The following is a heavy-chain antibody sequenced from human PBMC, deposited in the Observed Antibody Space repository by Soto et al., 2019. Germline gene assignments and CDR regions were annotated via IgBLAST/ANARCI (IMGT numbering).Heavy chain of an antibody. D-gene: IGHD5-12*01. V-gene: IGHV1-3*01. CDR2: INAGNGNT. CDR1: GYTFTSYA. Sequence: ASVKVSCKASGYTFTSYAMHLVRQAPGQRLEWMGWINAGNGNTKYSQRFQGRVAITRDTSASTAYMELSSLRSEDTAVYYCARMEMATSNFDYWGQGTLVTVS. J-gene: IGHJ4*02. CDR3: ARMEMATSNFDY.